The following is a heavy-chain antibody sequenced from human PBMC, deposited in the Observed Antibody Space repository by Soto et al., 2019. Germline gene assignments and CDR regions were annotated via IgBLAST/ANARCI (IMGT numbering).Heavy chain of an antibody. CDR3: SRRTSIPASGDY. D-gene: IGHD6-6*01. V-gene: IGHV1-18*01. CDR1: DYTFTNYG. CDR2: VSAYNGER. Sequence: QVQLVQSGAEVKKPGASVKVSCKASDYTFTNYGINWVRQAPGQGLEWLGWVSAYNGERRYAQRVQARVIMNTDTSTTTAYMELSSLRSDETAGYYCSRRTSIPASGDYWDQGTLVTVSS. J-gene: IGHJ4*01.